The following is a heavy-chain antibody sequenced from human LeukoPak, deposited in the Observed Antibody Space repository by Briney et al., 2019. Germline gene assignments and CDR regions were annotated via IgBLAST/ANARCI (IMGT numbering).Heavy chain of an antibody. J-gene: IGHJ4*02. CDR1: GGTFTSYA. V-gene: IGHV1-69*04. Sequence: SVSVSCEASGGTFTSYATSWVPHAPGQGLEWVGRIIPILGIANYAQKFQGRVTITADKSPSTAYMGLSSLRSEDTAVYYCARDDGSSWSDFDYWGQGTLVTVSS. CDR2: IIPILGIA. CDR3: ARDDGSSWSDFDY. D-gene: IGHD6-13*01.